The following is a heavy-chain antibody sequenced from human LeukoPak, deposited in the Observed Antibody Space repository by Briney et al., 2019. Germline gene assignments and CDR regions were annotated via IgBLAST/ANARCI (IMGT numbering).Heavy chain of an antibody. D-gene: IGHD6-19*01. V-gene: IGHV1-2*02. CDR3: ARDLNSGWYNFDY. CDR1: GYTFTGYY. J-gene: IGHJ4*02. Sequence: APVKVSCKASGYTFTGYYMHWVRQAPGQGLEWMGWINPNSGGTNYAQKFQGRVTMTRDTSISTAYMELSRLRSDDTAVYYCARDLNSGWYNFDYWGQGTLVTASS. CDR2: INPNSGGT.